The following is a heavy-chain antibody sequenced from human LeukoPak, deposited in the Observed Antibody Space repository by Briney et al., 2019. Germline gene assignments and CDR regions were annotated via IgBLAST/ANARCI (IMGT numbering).Heavy chain of an antibody. CDR3: LRGDSRDF. V-gene: IGHV3-21*06. CDR1: GFAFSTYT. D-gene: IGHD3-22*01. Sequence: GGSLGLSCAACGFAFSTYTMNWARQAPGKGLEWVASINSGGTTTHYAFSVKGRFTISRDNAQNVLYLQMNGMRGDDAAVYYSLRGDSRDFWGQGTLVTVSS. CDR2: INSGGTTT. J-gene: IGHJ4*02.